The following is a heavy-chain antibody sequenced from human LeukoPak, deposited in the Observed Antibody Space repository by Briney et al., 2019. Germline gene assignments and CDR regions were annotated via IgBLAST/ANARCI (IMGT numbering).Heavy chain of an antibody. CDR2: INPNSGGT. J-gene: IGHJ5*02. D-gene: IGHD3-10*01. V-gene: IGHV1-2*02. Sequence: ASVKVSCKASGYTFTCHYMHWVRQAPGQGREGMGWINPNSGGTNYAQKFQGRVTMTRDTSISTAYMELSRLRSDDTAVYYCARRLWFGELSWFDPWGQGTLVTVSS. CDR3: ARRLWFGELSWFDP. CDR1: GYTFTCHY.